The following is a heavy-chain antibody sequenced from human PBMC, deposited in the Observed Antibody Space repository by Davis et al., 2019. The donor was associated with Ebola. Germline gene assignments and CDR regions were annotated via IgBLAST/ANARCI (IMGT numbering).Heavy chain of an antibody. CDR2: IKQDGSKK. D-gene: IGHD2-8*01. V-gene: IGHV3-7*03. J-gene: IGHJ6*02. Sequence: PGGSLRLSCEGTGFSFSNSDMNWVRQGPGKGLEWVANIKQDGSKKNYVDSVKDRFTISRDNAKNSLFLQMNNLRADDTAVYYCARVKPRMVSRAMDVWGQGTPVTVSS. CDR3: ARVKPRMVSRAMDV. CDR1: GFSFSNSD.